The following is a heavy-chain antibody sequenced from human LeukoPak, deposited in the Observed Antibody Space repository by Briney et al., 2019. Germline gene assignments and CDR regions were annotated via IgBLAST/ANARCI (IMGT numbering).Heavy chain of an antibody. CDR2: IYYTRST. V-gene: IGHV4-61*01. D-gene: IGHD2-15*01. CDR3: ARDSCGGGSCYPGY. Sequence: PSETLSLTCTVSTGSVSSGSYLWSWIRQPPGKGLERIGYIYYTRSTNYNPSLKNRVTISVDTSENQFSLKLSSVTAADTAVYYCARDSCGGGSCYPGYWGQGTLVTVSS. CDR1: TGSVSSGSYL. J-gene: IGHJ4*02.